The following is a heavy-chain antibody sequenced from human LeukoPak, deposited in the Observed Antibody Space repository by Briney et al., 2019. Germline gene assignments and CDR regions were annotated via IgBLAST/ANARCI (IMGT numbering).Heavy chain of an antibody. Sequence: ASVKVSCKASGYTFTDYYMHWVRQAPGQGLEWMGWINPNSGGTNYAQNFQGRVTMTRDTSISTAYMELSRLRSDDTAVYYCASGDYGDPPLNYWGQGTLVTVSS. J-gene: IGHJ4*02. CDR3: ASGDYGDPPLNY. V-gene: IGHV1-2*02. D-gene: IGHD4/OR15-4a*01. CDR1: GYTFTDYY. CDR2: INPNSGGT.